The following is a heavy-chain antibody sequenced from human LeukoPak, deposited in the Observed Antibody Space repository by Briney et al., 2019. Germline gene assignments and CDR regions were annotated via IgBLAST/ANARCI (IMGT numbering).Heavy chain of an antibody. CDR3: TRGGSEGFDP. J-gene: IGHJ5*02. CDR1: GFTFSSYD. CDR2: IGKAGDP. Sequence: GGSLRLSCAASGFTFSSYDMHWVRQPTGKGLEWVSAIGKAGDPDYAGSVKGQFTISRENAKNSLYLQMNSLRAGDTAVYYCTRGGSEGFDPWGQGTLVTVSS. V-gene: IGHV3-13*05.